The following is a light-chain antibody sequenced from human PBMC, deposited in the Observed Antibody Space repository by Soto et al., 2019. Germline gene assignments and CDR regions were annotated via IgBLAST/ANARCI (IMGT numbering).Light chain of an antibody. CDR1: QCVSSSY. J-gene: IGKJ1*01. CDR3: QQYGSSRT. CDR2: GAS. V-gene: IGKV3-20*01. Sequence: DIVLTQSPGTLSLSPGERATLSCRASQCVSSSYLAWYQQKPGQAPRLLIYGASSRATGIPDRFSGSGSGTDFTLTISRLEPEDFAVYYCQQYGSSRTFGQGTKVDIK.